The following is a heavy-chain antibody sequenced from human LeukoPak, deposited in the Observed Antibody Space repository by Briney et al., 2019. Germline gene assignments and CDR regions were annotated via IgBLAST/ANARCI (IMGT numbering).Heavy chain of an antibody. CDR2: IKQDGSEK. CDR3: ARSQLGAFDI. CDR1: GFSISSYW. Sequence: GGSLRLSCAASGFSISSYWMSWVRQAPGKGLEWVANIKQDGSEKYYVDSVKGRFTTSRDNAKNSLSLQMNNLRAEDTAVYYCARSQLGAFDIWGQGTMVTVSS. J-gene: IGHJ3*02. D-gene: IGHD6-6*01. V-gene: IGHV3-7*01.